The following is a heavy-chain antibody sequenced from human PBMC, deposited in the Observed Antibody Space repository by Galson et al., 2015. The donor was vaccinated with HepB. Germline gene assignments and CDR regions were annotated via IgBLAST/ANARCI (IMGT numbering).Heavy chain of an antibody. V-gene: IGHV1-69*13. D-gene: IGHD3-10*01. CDR3: ARDDYGPGSRHLDY. Sequence: SVKVSCKASGGTFSSYAISWVRQAPGQGLEWMGGIIPIFGTANYAQKFQGRVTITADESTSTAYMELSSLRSEDTAVYYCARDDYGPGSRHLDYWGQGTLVTVSS. CDR2: IIPIFGTA. J-gene: IGHJ4*02. CDR1: GGTFSSYA.